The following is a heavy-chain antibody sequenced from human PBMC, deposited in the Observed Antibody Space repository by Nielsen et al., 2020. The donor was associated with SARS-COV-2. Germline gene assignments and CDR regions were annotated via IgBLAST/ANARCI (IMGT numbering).Heavy chain of an antibody. CDR1: GGAISSYY. V-gene: IGHV4-59*13. J-gene: IGHJ4*02. Sequence: SETLSLTCTVSGGAISSYYWTWIRLPPEKGLEWIAYIYDSGNTNYNPSLKSRVTISVDTSRNQFSLKLTSVTAADTAVYYCARGSDEGLALWGQGTLVTVSS. CDR2: IYDSGNT. D-gene: IGHD3-3*01. CDR3: ARGSDEGLAL.